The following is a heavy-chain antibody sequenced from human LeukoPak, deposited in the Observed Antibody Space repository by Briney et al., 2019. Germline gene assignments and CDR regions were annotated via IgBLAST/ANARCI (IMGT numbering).Heavy chain of an antibody. CDR2: ISYDGSNK. CDR1: GFTFSTYA. V-gene: IGHV3-30-3*01. J-gene: IGHJ3*02. Sequence: GGSLRLSCAAPGFTFSTYAMHWVRQAPGKGLEWVAVISYDGSNKYYADSVKGRFTISRDNSENTLYLQMNSLRAEDTAVYYCARERWLQLEDAFVIWGEGAMGTVSS. D-gene: IGHD5-24*01. CDR3: ARERWLQLEDAFVI.